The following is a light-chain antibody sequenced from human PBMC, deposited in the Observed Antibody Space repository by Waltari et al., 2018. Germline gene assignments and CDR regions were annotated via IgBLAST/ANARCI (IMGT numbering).Light chain of an antibody. Sequence: QSALTQPPSVSGTPGQSVTLPCTGPLGSSNLVSWYRQLPGTVPKLILYHSSERPSGTSVRFSGSRSGNTASLTISGLQSDDEADYYCCSNNEGHAHVFGTGTRVTVL. CDR2: HSS. V-gene: IGLV2-23*01. J-gene: IGLJ1*01. CDR3: CSNNEGHAHV. CDR1: LGSSNL.